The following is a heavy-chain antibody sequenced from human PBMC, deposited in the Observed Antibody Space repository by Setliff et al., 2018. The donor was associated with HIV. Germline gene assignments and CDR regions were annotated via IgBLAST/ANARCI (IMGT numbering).Heavy chain of an antibody. CDR3: ARDQWGYSYGYYYYYYMDV. Sequence: PGGSLRLSCAASGFSFSSYWMHWVRQAPGKGLVWVSRINTDGSSTSYADSVKGRFTNSRDNSKNTLYLQMNSLRAEDTAVYYCARDQWGYSYGYYYYYYMDVWGKGTTVTVS. V-gene: IGHV3-74*01. J-gene: IGHJ6*03. CDR1: GFSFSSYW. CDR2: INTDGSST. D-gene: IGHD5-18*01.